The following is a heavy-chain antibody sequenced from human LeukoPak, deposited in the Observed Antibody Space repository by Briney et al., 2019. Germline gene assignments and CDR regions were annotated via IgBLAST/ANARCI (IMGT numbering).Heavy chain of an antibody. V-gene: IGHV1-69*13. Sequence: SVKVSCKASGGTFSSYAISWVRQAPGQGLEWMGGIIPIFGTANYAQKFQGRVTITADESTSTAYMELSSLRSEDTAVYYCVRPHTAMVYHFDYWGQGTLVTVSS. J-gene: IGHJ4*02. D-gene: IGHD5-18*01. CDR1: GGTFSSYA. CDR3: VRPHTAMVYHFDY. CDR2: IIPIFGTA.